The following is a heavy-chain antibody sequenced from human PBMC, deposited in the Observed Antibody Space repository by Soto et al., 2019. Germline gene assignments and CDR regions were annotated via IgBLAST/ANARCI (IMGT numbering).Heavy chain of an antibody. J-gene: IGHJ5*02. CDR3: ASSGWFDP. V-gene: IGHV4-39*01. CDR2: IYYSGST. Sequence: QLQLQESGPGLVKPSETLSLTCTVSGGSISSSTYYWRWIRQPPGKGLEWIGTIYYSGSTYYTPSLKSRVTISVDTSKNQFSLKLSSVTAADTAVYYCASSGWFDPWGQGTLVTVSS. CDR1: GGSISSSTYY.